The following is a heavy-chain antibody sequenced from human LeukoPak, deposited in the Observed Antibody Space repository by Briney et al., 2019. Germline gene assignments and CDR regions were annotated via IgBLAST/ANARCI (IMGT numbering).Heavy chain of an antibody. D-gene: IGHD1-26*01. CDR2: ISSASPYT. J-gene: IGHJ4*02. CDR3: ARDDSGIVGASPLGY. V-gene: IGHV3-21*01. CDR1: GFTFNYYD. Sequence: GGSLRLSCAASGFTFNYYDMNWVRQAPGRGLEWVSSISSASPYTKYADSVRGRFTISRDNAKSSLYLQMNSLRADDMAVYYCARDDSGIVGASPLGYWGQGTLVAVSS.